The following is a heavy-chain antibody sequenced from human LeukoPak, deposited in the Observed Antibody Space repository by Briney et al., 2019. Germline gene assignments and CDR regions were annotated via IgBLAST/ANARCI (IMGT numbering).Heavy chain of an antibody. Sequence: GGSLRLPCAASGFTFSSYSMNWVRQAPGKGLEWVSSISSSSSYIYYADSVKGRFTISRDNAKNSLYLQMNSLRAEDTAVYYCARGYCSSTSCYGPPSYWGQGTLVTVSS. CDR1: GFTFSSYS. V-gene: IGHV3-21*01. CDR2: ISSSSSYI. D-gene: IGHD2-2*01. J-gene: IGHJ4*02. CDR3: ARGYCSSTSCYGPPSY.